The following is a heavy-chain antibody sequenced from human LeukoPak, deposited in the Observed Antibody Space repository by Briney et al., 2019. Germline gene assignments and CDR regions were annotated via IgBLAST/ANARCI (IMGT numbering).Heavy chain of an antibody. CDR2: INHSGST. V-gene: IGHV4-34*01. D-gene: IGHD3-22*01. CDR3: ARSYYYDSSGYLPSDAFDI. Sequence: SETLSLTCTVSGGSISSYYWSWIRQPPGKGLEWIGEINHSGSTNYNPSLKSRVTISVDTSKNQFSLKLSSVTAADTAVYYCARSYYYDSSGYLPSDAFDIWGQGTMVTVSS. J-gene: IGHJ3*02. CDR1: GGSISSYY.